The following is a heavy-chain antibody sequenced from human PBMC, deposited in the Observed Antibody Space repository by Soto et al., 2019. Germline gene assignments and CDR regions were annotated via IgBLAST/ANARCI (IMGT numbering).Heavy chain of an antibody. CDR3: ARSQRVQVGQYYFDN. CDR1: GYSFTSYW. Sequence: GESLKISCKGSGYSFTSYWIGWVRQMPGKGLEWMGIIYPGDSDTRYSPSFQGQVTISADKSISTAYLQWSSLKASDTAMYYCARSQRVQVGQYYFDNWGQGTLVTVSS. D-gene: IGHD2-2*01. J-gene: IGHJ4*02. V-gene: IGHV5-51*01. CDR2: IYPGDSDT.